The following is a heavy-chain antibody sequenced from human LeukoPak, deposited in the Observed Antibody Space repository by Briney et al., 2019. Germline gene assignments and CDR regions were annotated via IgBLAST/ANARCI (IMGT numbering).Heavy chain of an antibody. CDR1: GFTFSSYS. J-gene: IGHJ4*02. CDR3: ARDGEYLYDFWSGYYTAHPSFDY. CDR2: ISSSSSYI. Sequence: PGGSLRLSCAASGFTFSSYSMNWVRQAPGKGLEWVSSISSSSSYIYYADSVKGRFTISRDNAKNSLFLQMNSLRVEDTAVYYCARDGEYLYDFWSGYYTAHPSFDYWGQGTLVTVSS. D-gene: IGHD3-3*01. V-gene: IGHV3-21*01.